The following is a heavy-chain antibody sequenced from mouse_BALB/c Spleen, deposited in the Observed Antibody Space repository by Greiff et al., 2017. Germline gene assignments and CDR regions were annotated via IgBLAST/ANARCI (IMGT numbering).Heavy chain of an antibody. Sequence: VQLQQSGAELVRPGSSVKISCKASGYAFSSYWMNWVKQRPGQGLEWIGRIAPGSGSTYYNEMFKGKATLTVDTSSSTAYIQLSSLSSEDSAVYFCARTYYGNLDYWGQGTTLTVSS. CDR1: GYAFSSYW. V-gene: IGHV1-80*01. J-gene: IGHJ2*01. CDR2: IAPGSGST. D-gene: IGHD2-10*01. CDR3: ARTYYGNLDY.